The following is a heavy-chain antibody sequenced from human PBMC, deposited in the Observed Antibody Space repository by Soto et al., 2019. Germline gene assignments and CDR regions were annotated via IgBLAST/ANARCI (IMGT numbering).Heavy chain of an antibody. V-gene: IGHV3-53*04. J-gene: IGHJ6*03. Sequence: GGSLRLSCAASGFTVSSNCMSWVRQAPGKGLEWVSVIYSGGSTYYADSVKGRFTISRHNSKNTLYLQMNSLRAEDTAVYYCARGNYQLLSYYYYYMDVWGKGTTVTVSS. CDR1: GFTVSSNC. D-gene: IGHD2-2*01. CDR2: IYSGGST. CDR3: ARGNYQLLSYYYYYMDV.